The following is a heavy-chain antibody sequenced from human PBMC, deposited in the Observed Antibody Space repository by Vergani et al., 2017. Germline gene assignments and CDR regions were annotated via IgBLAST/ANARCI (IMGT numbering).Heavy chain of an antibody. V-gene: IGHV1-18*01. D-gene: IGHD3-3*01. CDR2: ISAYNGNT. CDR1: GYTFTSYG. CDR3: ARDGQCFWSGYYTGGDYYYYGMDV. Sequence: QVQLVQSGAEVKKPGASVKVSCKASGYTFTSYGISWVRQAPGQGLEWMGWISAYNGNTNYAQKLQGRVTMTTDTSTSTAYMELSSLRSEDTAVYYCARDGQCFWSGYYTGGDYYYYGMDVWGQGTTVTVSS. J-gene: IGHJ6*02.